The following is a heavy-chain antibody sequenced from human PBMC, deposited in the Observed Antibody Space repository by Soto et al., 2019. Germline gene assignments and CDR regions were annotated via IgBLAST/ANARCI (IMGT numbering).Heavy chain of an antibody. V-gene: IGHV4-39*01. D-gene: IGHD6-19*01. Sequence: QLQLQESGPGLVKPSETLSLTCTVSGGSISSSSYYWGWIRQPPGKGLEWIGSNYYSGSTYYNPSLKSRVTISVDTSKNQFSLKLSSVTAADTAVYYCARRHKSGWYNGGYWFDPWGQGTLVTVSS. CDR2: NYYSGST. CDR1: GGSISSSSYY. J-gene: IGHJ5*02. CDR3: ARRHKSGWYNGGYWFDP.